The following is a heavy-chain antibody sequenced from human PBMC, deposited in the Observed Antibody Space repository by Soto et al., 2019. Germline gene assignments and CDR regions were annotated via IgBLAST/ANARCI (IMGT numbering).Heavy chain of an antibody. CDR3: AXGITLFGVAAPLAPSDY. Sequence: QPGGSLRLSCAASGFTFSSYAMSWVRQAPGKGLEWVSTVSVSGGTTYYADSVKGRFTISRDNPKNTLYLQMNSLRVEDTAAYYCAXGITLFGVAAPLAPSDYWGQGTLVTVSS. J-gene: IGHJ4*02. V-gene: IGHV3-23*01. D-gene: IGHD3-3*01. CDR1: GFTFSSYA. CDR2: VSVSGGTT.